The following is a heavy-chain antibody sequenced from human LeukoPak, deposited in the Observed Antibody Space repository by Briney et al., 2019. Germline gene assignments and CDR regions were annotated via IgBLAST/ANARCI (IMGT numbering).Heavy chain of an antibody. J-gene: IGHJ4*02. CDR1: CVSISHNH. D-gene: IGHD7-27*01. CDR3: WRGHDCLGTGSYSA. CDR2: IYYSGST. V-gene: IGHV4-59*01. Sequence: SETLALTCSVSCVSISHNHWRWSGQPPGKGLEWIGYIYYSGSTNYNPSLKSRVTISVNPSKNQLSLKPASVTAAATAVYDRWRGHDCLGTGSYSAWGQGTLVTVSS.